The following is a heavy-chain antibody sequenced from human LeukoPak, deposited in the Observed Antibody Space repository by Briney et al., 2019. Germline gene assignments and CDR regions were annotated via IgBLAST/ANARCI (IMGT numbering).Heavy chain of an antibody. Sequence: SETLSLTCTVSGGSISTYYWSWIRQPPGKGLEWIGCTHYSGSTKYNPSLKSRVTTSVDTSKNQFSLKLSSVTAADTAVYYCARDTGTVVDYWGQGTLVTVSS. V-gene: IGHV4-59*01. CDR2: THYSGST. J-gene: IGHJ4*02. CDR3: ARDTGTVVDY. CDR1: GGSISTYY. D-gene: IGHD4-23*01.